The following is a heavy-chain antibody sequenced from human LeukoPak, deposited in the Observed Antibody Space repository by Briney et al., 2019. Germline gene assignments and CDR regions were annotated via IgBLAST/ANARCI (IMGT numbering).Heavy chain of an antibody. J-gene: IGHJ4*02. V-gene: IGHV3-30*02. CDR3: ARPPNIAAAGQD. Sequence: SGGSLRLSCAASGFTFSSYGMHWVRQAPGKGLEWVAFIRYDGSNKYYADSVKGRFTISRDSSKNTLYLQMNSLRAEDTAVYYCARPPNIAAAGQDWGQGTLVTVSS. CDR1: GFTFSSYG. CDR2: IRYDGSNK. D-gene: IGHD6-13*01.